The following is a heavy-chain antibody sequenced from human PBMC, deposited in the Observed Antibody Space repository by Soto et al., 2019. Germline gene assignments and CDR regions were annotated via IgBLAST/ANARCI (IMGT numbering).Heavy chain of an antibody. CDR2: TYYRSRWYN. CDR3: AGTTSHQWYYMDV. V-gene: IGHV6-1*01. CDR1: GDSVPSNSAA. J-gene: IGHJ6*03. D-gene: IGHD1-7*01. Sequence: SQTLSXTCAISGDSVPSNSAAXXXXXXXXSRGLEWLARTYYRSRWYNDCAVSVRSRITVNPDTSKNQFSLQLTSVTPEDTAVYYCAGTTSHQWYYMDVWGKGTTVTVSS.